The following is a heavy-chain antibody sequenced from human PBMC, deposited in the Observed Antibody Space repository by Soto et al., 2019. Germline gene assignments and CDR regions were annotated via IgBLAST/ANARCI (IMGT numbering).Heavy chain of an antibody. D-gene: IGHD2-2*03. CDR3: ARLNGYCISTNCHGYYVLDF. CDR1: GGFVSSSSYS. V-gene: IGHV4-39*01. Sequence: SETLSLTCSVSGGFVSSSSYSWGWIRQSPGKGLEWIGTIYSSENTYYNPSLLSRVTISVDTSKNEFSLRLRSVTAADTAVYYCARLNGYCISTNCHGYYVLDFWGQGTTVIVSS. CDR2: IYSSENT. J-gene: IGHJ6*02.